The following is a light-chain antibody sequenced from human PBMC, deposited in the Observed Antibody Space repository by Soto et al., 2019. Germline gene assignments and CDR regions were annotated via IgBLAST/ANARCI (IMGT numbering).Light chain of an antibody. CDR3: SSYTGGNPSYV. V-gene: IGLV2-8*01. CDR2: EVT. J-gene: IGLJ1*01. Sequence: QSVLTQPPSASGSPGQSVTISCTGTSSDVGGYDYVSWYQQHPGKAPKLMIYEVTIRPSGVSDRFSGSKSGNTASLTVSGPQAEDEDEYYCSSYTGGNPSYVFGTGTKVTVL. CDR1: SSDVGGYDY.